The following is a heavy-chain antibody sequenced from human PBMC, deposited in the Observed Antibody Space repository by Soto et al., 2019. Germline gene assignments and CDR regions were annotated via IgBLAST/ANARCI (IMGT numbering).Heavy chain of an antibody. J-gene: IGHJ5*02. D-gene: IGHD5-12*01. CDR3: SRLPPSKYRDSPFDP. CDR2: ISSKRYGGTA. Sequence: EVQLVESGGGLVQPGRSLGLSCTASGFTFGDYAMTWFRQAPVKGLEWVGFISSKRYGGTAEYATSVKGRFTISRDDSKSIAYLQMNSLKTEDTAVYFCSRLPPSKYRDSPFDPWGQGTLVIVSS. V-gene: IGHV3-49*03. CDR1: GFTFGDYA.